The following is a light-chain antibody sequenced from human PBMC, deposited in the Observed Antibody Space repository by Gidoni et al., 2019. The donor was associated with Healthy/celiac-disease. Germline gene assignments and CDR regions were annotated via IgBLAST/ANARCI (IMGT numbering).Light chain of an antibody. V-gene: IGKV3-15*01. Sequence: DIVMTQSPATLSVSPGERATLSCRASQSVSSNLAWYQQKPGQAPRLLIYGASTRATGIPARFSGSGSGTEFTLTISSLQSEDFAVYYCQHRGTFGPGTKVDIK. J-gene: IGKJ3*01. CDR3: QHRGT. CDR1: QSVSSN. CDR2: GAS.